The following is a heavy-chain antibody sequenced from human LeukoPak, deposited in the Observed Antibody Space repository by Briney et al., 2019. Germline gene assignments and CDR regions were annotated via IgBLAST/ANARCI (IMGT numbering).Heavy chain of an antibody. D-gene: IGHD3-3*01. CDR1: GFTFSSYW. J-gene: IGHJ5*02. Sequence: GGSLRLSCAASGFTFSSYWMNWVRQAPGKGLKWVANIKQDGSEKYYVDSVKGRFTISRDNAKNSLYLQMNSLRAEDTAVYYCAREALYYDFWSGSGNWFDPWGQGTLVTVSS. CDR3: AREALYYDFWSGSGNWFDP. V-gene: IGHV3-7*03. CDR2: IKQDGSEK.